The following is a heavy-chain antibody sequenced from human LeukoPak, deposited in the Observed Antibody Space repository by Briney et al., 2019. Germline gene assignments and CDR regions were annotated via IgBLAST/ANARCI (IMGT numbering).Heavy chain of an antibody. CDR3: ARRVAKGPLAEYYFDY. CDR1: GYSFTSYW. CDR2: IYPGDSDT. Sequence: GESLKISCKGSGYSFTSYWIGWVRQMPGKGLEWMGIIYPGDSDTRYSPSFQGQVTISADKSISTAYLQWSSLKASDTAMYYCARRVAKGPLAEYYFDYWGQGTLVTVPS. J-gene: IGHJ4*02. V-gene: IGHV5-51*01.